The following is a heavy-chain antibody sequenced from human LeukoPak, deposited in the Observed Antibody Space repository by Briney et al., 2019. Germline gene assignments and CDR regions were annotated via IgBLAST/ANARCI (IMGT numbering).Heavy chain of an antibody. Sequence: SQTLSLTCTVSGGSISSGGYYWSWIRQHPGKGLEWIRYIYYSGSTYYNPSLKSRVTISVDTSKNQFSLKLSSVTAADTAVYYCARSSLPAARGDWFDPWGQGTLVTVSS. CDR2: IYYSGST. D-gene: IGHD2-2*01. CDR3: ARSSLPAARGDWFDP. J-gene: IGHJ5*02. CDR1: GGSISSGGYY. V-gene: IGHV4-31*03.